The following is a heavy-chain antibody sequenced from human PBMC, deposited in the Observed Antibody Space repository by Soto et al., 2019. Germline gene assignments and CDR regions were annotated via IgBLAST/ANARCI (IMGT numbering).Heavy chain of an antibody. CDR3: AKGKRIVGAPTYYYGMDV. D-gene: IGHD1-26*01. J-gene: IGHJ6*02. V-gene: IGHV3-23*01. Sequence: EVQLLESGGGLVQPGGSLRLSCAASGFTFSSYAMSWVRQAPGKGLEWVSAISGSGGSTYYADSVKGRFTISRDNSKNTLYLQMNSLRAEDTAVYYCAKGKRIVGAPTYYYGMDVWGQGTTVTVSS. CDR2: ISGSGGST. CDR1: GFTFSSYA.